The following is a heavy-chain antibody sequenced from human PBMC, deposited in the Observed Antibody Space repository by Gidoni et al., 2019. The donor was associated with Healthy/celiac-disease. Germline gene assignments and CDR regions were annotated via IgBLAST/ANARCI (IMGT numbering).Heavy chain of an antibody. CDR2: INHSGST. CDR3: ARGGVHYDFWSGYSHYYFDY. J-gene: IGHJ4*02. CDR1: GGSFSGSY. V-gene: IGHV4-34*01. Sequence: QVQLQQWGAGLFKPSENLSLTCAVYGGSFSGSYSNWIRQPPGKWLEWIGEINHSGSTNYNPSLKSRVTISVDTSKNQFSLKLSSVTAADTAVYYCARGGVHYDFWSGYSHYYFDYWGQGTLVTVSS. D-gene: IGHD3-3*01.